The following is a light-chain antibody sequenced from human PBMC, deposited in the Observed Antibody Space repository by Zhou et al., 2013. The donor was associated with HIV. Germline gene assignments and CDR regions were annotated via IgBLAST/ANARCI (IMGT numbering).Light chain of an antibody. CDR1: ESISSW. J-gene: IGKJ1*01. CDR2: KAS. Sequence: DIQMTQSPSSLSASVGDRITITCRASESISSWLAWYQQKPGKAPNLLIYKASSLESGVPSRFSGSGSGTDFTLTINSLQPEDFATYYCLQDYNYPRTFGQGTKVEIK. CDR3: LQDYNYPRT. V-gene: IGKV1-5*03.